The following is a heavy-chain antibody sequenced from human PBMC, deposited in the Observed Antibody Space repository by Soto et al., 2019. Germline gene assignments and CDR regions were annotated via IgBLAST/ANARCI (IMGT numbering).Heavy chain of an antibody. CDR1: GASISSGGYC. V-gene: IGHV4-30-4*01. CDR3: GTVRASWYLDY. CDR2: ISYSWTT. D-gene: IGHD2-2*01. J-gene: IGHJ4*02. Sequence: QVQLQESGPGLVKPSQTLSLTCTVSGASISSGGYCWSWIRQSPGKGLEWIAYISYSWTTYYNPSLKSXXSXSXXTCKNHFSLELKSVTVADTAVYYCGTVRASWYLDYWGQGTLVTVSS.